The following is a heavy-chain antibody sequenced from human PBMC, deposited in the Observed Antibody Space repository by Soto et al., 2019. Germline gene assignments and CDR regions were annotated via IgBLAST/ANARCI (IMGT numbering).Heavy chain of an antibody. CDR3: ARGPSGDKVHY. Sequence: QVQLQESGPGLVRPSETLSLTCTVSGDSMSSGYYCWSWIRQSPDKGLEWIGHIFSDGSSYNNPSLQGRVTLALAMSQTHFSLKLTSVSAADTAVYYCARGPSGDKVHYWGQGTLVTVSS. D-gene: IGHD7-27*01. CDR2: IFSDGSS. CDR1: GDSMSSGYYC. V-gene: IGHV4-30-4*01. J-gene: IGHJ4*02.